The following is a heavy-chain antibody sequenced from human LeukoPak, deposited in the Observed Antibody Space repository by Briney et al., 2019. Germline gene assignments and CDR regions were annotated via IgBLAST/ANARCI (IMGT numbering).Heavy chain of an antibody. D-gene: IGHD6-13*01. CDR1: GFTFSSYW. J-gene: IGHJ4*02. Sequence: GGSLRLSCAASGFTFSSYWMSWVRQAPGKGLEWVADIKQDGSEKYYVDSVKGRFTISRDNSNNTLYLQMNSLRAEDTAVYYCAKTAGIAATADFDYWGQGTLVTVSS. CDR3: AKTAGIAATADFDY. CDR2: IKQDGSEK. V-gene: IGHV3-7*03.